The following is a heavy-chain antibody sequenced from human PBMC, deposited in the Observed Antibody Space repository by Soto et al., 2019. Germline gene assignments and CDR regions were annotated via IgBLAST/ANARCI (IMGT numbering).Heavy chain of an antibody. D-gene: IGHD5-18*01. CDR1: GGSINSGGYC. V-gene: IGHV4-31*03. Sequence: QVQLQESGPGLVKPSQTLSLTCTVSGGSINSGGYCWSRIRQHPGKGLDWIGCISYGGSTSYNPSLQSRVTISVDTSKNQFSLKLTSVTAADTAVYYCSRGILVWGQGVLITVSS. CDR2: ISYGGST. J-gene: IGHJ4*02. CDR3: SRGILV.